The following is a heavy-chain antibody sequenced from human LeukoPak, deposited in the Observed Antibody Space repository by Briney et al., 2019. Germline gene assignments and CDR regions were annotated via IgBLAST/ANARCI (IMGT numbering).Heavy chain of an antibody. CDR2: ISSSGYYI. CDR1: GFTFSSYN. D-gene: IGHD3-10*01. CDR3: ARVDLGGSGSCPDY. V-gene: IGHV3-21*01. J-gene: IGHJ4*02. Sequence: GGSLRLSCAASGFTFSSYNMSWVRQAPGKGLEWVSSISSSGYYIYYADSVKGRFTISRDNAENSLYLQMNSLRAEETAVYYCARVDLGGSGSCPDYWGQGTLVTVSS.